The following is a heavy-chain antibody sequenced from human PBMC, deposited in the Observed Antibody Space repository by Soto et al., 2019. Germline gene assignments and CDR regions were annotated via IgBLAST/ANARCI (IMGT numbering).Heavy chain of an antibody. Sequence: QVQLVQSGAEVKKPGASVKVSCKASGYNFSKYGITWVRQAPGHGLEWRGWISGYNGNTHFAQRLQGRVNMTADTSTSTVYMEVTSLRPDDTAIYYCARVATLIPIFHGLDAWGQGTTVTVSS. CDR3: ARVATLIPIFHGLDA. CDR1: GYNFSKYG. D-gene: IGHD3-3*01. CDR2: ISGYNGNT. J-gene: IGHJ6*02. V-gene: IGHV1-18*01.